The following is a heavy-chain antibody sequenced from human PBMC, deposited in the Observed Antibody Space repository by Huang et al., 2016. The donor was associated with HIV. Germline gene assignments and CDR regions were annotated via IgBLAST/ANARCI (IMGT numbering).Heavy chain of an antibody. CDR3: ARGGILGTSWYRPFDY. V-gene: IGHV3-30-3*01. CDR2: ISNDGNNM. Sequence: PEKSLRLSCAASGFDFSSYAMNWVRQAPGKGPQGVAVISNDGNNMYYSDSVKGRFIISRDNSKNTLYLQMNSLRGEDTAIYYCARGGILGTSWYRPFDYWGQGTLVTVSS. D-gene: IGHD6-13*01. J-gene: IGHJ4*02. CDR1: GFDFSSYA.